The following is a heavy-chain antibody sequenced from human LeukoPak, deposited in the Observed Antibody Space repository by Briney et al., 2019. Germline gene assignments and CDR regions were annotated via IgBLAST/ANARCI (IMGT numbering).Heavy chain of an antibody. J-gene: IGHJ5*02. D-gene: IGHD3-22*01. V-gene: IGHV1-46*01. CDR1: GYAFTSYY. CDR3: AREGDPYYYDSSGYYNWFDP. Sequence: ASVKVSCKASGYAFTSYYMHWVRQAPGQGLEWMGIINPSGGSTSYAQKFQGRVTMTRDMSTSTVYMELSSLRSEDTVVYYCAREGDPYYYDSSGYYNWFDPWGQGTLVTVSS. CDR2: INPSGGST.